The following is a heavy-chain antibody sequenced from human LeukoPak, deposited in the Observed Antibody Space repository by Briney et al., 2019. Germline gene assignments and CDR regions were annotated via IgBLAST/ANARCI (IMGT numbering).Heavy chain of an antibody. CDR3: ARMELAGGDDF. V-gene: IGHV4-31*03. CDR1: GDSISSGAGY. CDR2: IYYSGST. D-gene: IGHD1-26*01. Sequence: SQTLSLTCTVSGDSISSGAGYWSWIRQHPGKGLEWIGYIYYSGSTYYNPSLKSRATISLDTSQNQLSLKLSSVTAADTAVYYCARMELAGGDDFWGQGTLVTVSS. J-gene: IGHJ4*02.